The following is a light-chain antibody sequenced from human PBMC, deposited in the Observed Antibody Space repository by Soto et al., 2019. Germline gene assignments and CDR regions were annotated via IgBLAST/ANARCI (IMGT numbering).Light chain of an antibody. CDR2: EAS. J-gene: IGLJ1*01. V-gene: IGLV2-18*02. CDR1: STDFVSYNR. CDR3: SSYAGTNNYV. Sequence: QSALTQPPSVSGSPGQSVTISCTGTSTDFVSYNRVSWYQQPPGTAPKLIIYEASNRPSGVPGRFSGSKSGNTASLTVSGLQAEDEADYYCSSYAGTNNYVFGAGTKLTVL.